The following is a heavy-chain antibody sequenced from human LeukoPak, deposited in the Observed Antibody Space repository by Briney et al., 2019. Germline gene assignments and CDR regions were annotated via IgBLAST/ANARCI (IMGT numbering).Heavy chain of an antibody. CDR2: IRYDGSNK. Sequence: GGSLRLSCAASGFTFSSYGMHWVRQAPGKGLEWVAFIRYDGSNKYYADSVKGRFTISRDNSKNTLYLQMNSLRAEDTAVYYCASTFSSSGWYGGYFDYWGQGTLVTVSS. V-gene: IGHV3-30*02. CDR1: GFTFSSYG. CDR3: ASTFSSSGWYGGYFDY. D-gene: IGHD6-19*01. J-gene: IGHJ4*02.